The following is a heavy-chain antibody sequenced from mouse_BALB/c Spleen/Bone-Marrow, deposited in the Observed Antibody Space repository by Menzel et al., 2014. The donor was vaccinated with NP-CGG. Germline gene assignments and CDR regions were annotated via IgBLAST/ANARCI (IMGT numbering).Heavy chain of an antibody. J-gene: IGHJ2*01. Sequence: QVQLQQSGPGLVAPSQSLSITCTISGFSLTSYGLHWVRQPPEKGLEWLVVIWSDGSTTYNSALKSRLSISKDNSKSQVFLKMNSLQTDDTAMYYCARHANWDYFDYWGQGTTLTVSS. CDR3: ARHANWDYFDY. CDR1: GFSLTSYG. V-gene: IGHV2-6-1*01. CDR2: IWSDGST. D-gene: IGHD4-1*01.